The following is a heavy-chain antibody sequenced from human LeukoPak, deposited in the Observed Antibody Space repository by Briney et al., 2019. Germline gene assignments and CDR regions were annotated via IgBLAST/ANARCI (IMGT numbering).Heavy chain of an antibody. CDR2: IKQDGSEK. Sequence: GGSLRLSCAASGFTISPYWMSWVRQAPGKGLEWVANIKQDGSEKYYVDSVKGRFAISRDDAKNSVYLQMNGLRAEDTAVYYCARENAAVPGGDCWGQGTLVTVSS. CDR3: ARENAAVPGGDC. D-gene: IGHD6-13*01. CDR1: GFTISPYW. V-gene: IGHV3-7*01. J-gene: IGHJ4*02.